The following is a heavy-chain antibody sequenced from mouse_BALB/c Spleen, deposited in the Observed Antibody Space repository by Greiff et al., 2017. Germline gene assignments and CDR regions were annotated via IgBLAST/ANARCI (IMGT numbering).Heavy chain of an antibody. CDR3: ARQPTATWYFDV. V-gene: IGHV1-54*01. J-gene: IGHJ1*01. D-gene: IGHD1-2*01. CDR2: INPGSGGT. Sequence: QVQLQQSGAELVRPGTSVKVSCKASGYAFTNYLIEWVKQRPGQGLEWIGVINPGSGGTNYNEKFKGKATLTADKSSSTAYMQLSSLTSDDSAVYFCARQPTATWYFDVWGAGTTVTVSS. CDR1: GYAFTNYL.